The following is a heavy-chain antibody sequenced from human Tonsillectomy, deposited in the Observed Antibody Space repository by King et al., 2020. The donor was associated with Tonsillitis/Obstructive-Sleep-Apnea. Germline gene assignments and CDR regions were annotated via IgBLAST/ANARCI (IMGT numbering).Heavy chain of an antibody. D-gene: IGHD1-1*01. V-gene: IGHV3-33*01. CDR2: IWYDGSNK. CDR1: GFTFSSYG. Sequence: VQLVESGGGVVQPGRSLRLSCAASGFTFSSYGMHWVRQAPGKGLEWVAVIWYDGSNKYYADSVKGRFTISRDNSKNTLYLQMNSLRAEDMAVYYCARDHDRDERKDAFVVCGRGKMLTVA. CDR3: ARDHDRDERKDAFVV. J-gene: IGHJ3*01.